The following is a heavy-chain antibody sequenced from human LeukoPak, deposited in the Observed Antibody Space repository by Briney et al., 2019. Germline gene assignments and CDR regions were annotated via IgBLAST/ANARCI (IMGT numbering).Heavy chain of an antibody. CDR3: ARGGSKTTAGEYYMDV. CDR1: GGSFSGYY. CDR2: INHSGST. Sequence: PSETLSLTCTVYGGSFSGYYWSWIRQPPGKGLEWIGEINHSGSTSYNPSLKSRVTISVDTAKNQFSLKLSSVTAADLAVYYCARGGSKTTAGEYYMDVWGKGTTVIVSS. J-gene: IGHJ6*03. V-gene: IGHV4-34*01. D-gene: IGHD6-13*01.